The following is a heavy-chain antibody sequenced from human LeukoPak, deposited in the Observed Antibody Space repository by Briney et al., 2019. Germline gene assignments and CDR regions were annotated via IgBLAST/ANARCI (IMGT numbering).Heavy chain of an antibody. CDR2: IIPIFGTA. CDR3: ARAREEDVSYYYYGMDV. Sequence: GASVTVSCKASGGTFSSYAISWVRQAPGQGLEWMGGIIPIFGTANYAQKFQGRVTITADESTSTAYMELSSLRSEDTAVYYCARAREEDVSYYYYGMDVWGQGTTVTVSS. J-gene: IGHJ6*02. V-gene: IGHV1-69*13. CDR1: GGTFSSYA.